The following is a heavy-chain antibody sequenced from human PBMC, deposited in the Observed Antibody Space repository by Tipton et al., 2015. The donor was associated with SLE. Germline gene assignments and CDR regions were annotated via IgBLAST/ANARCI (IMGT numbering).Heavy chain of an antibody. CDR2: IYYSGST. CDR3: ARVRGRGYFQH. V-gene: IGHV4-59*01. J-gene: IGHJ1*01. CDR1: GGSISSYY. Sequence: TLFLTCTVSGGSISSYYWSWIRQPPGKGLEWIGYIYYSGSTNYNPSLKSRVTISVDTSKNQFSLKLSSVTAAGTSVYYCARVRGRGYFQHWGQGTLVPVSS. D-gene: IGHD3-10*01.